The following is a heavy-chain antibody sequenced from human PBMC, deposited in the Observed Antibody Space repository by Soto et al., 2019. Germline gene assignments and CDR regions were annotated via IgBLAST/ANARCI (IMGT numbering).Heavy chain of an antibody. D-gene: IGHD3-16*02. Sequence: QVQLVESGGGVVQPGGSLRLSCAASGFTFSSHSPYAMHWVRQAPGRGLEWVAVIWSDGINEYYSDSVKGRFTISRDNSENRLYLQMTSLRAEDTAVYYCVRGRLHLAELSSTARFDHWGPGTLVTVSS. J-gene: IGHJ4*02. CDR3: VRGRLHLAELSSTARFDH. CDR1: GFTFSSHSPYA. CDR2: IWSDGINE. V-gene: IGHV3-33*01.